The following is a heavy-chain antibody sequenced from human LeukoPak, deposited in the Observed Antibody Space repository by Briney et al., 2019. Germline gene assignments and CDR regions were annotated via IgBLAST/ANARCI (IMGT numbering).Heavy chain of an antibody. Sequence: PGGSLRLSCAASGFTFDYYGMHWVRQVPGKGLEWVSGINWSGGSTGYADPLRGRFTISRDNAKNSLYLQMDSLRAEDTALYYCARAPITSPFYFDYWGQGTLVTVSS. CDR1: GFTFDYYG. D-gene: IGHD2-2*01. J-gene: IGHJ4*02. CDR3: ARAPITSPFYFDY. V-gene: IGHV3-20*04. CDR2: INWSGGST.